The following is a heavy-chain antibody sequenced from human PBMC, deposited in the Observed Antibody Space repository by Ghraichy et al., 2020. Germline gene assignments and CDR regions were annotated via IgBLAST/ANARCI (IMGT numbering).Heavy chain of an antibody. CDR2: IRYDGSNK. V-gene: IGHV3-30*02. D-gene: IGHD5-12*01. J-gene: IGHJ6*02. Sequence: GALRLSCAASGFTFSSYGMHWVRQAPGKGLEWVAFIRYDGSNKYYADSVKGRFTISRDNSKNTLYLQMNSLRAEDTAVYYCAKDIVATITDRYYYGMDVWGQGTTVTVSS. CDR3: AKDIVATITDRYYYGMDV. CDR1: GFTFSSYG.